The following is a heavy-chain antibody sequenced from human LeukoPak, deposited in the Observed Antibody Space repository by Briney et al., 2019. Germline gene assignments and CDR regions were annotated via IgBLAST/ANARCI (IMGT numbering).Heavy chain of an antibody. V-gene: IGHV3-7*01. Sequence: GGSLRLSCAASGFTFSRYWMSWVRQAPGKGLEWVANINENGSEKKYLDSVKGRFTISRDNSRNFVYLQLNSLRAEDTAIYYCASAGFSFSDYFGSFFDYWGQGTLVTVSS. D-gene: IGHD3-10*01. CDR1: GFTFSRYW. CDR2: INENGSEK. CDR3: ASAGFSFSDYFGSFFDY. J-gene: IGHJ4*02.